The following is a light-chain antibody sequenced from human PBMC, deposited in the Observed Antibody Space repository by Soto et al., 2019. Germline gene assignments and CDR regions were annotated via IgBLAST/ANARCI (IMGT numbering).Light chain of an antibody. V-gene: IGLV1-47*01. CDR2: KSN. J-gene: IGLJ2*01. Sequence: QSVLTQPPSASGTPDQTVTISCSGTSSNIESNHVSWYQQLPGTAPKLLFYKSNRRPSGVPDRFSASKSGTSASLAISGLRSEDEADYYCAAGDDSLRGVVFGGGTKVTVL. CDR1: SSNIESNH. CDR3: AAGDDSLRGVV.